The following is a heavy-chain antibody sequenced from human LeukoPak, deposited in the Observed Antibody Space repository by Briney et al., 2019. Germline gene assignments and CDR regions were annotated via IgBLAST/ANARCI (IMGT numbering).Heavy chain of an antibody. CDR3: ARRDRYRSFDY. CDR2: IYYSGST. J-gene: IGHJ4*02. Sequence: SETLSLTCTVSGGSISSYYWSWIRQPPGKGLEWIGYIYYSGSTNYNPSLKSRVTISVDTSKNQFSLKLSSVTAADTAVYYCARRDRYRSFDYWGQGTLVTVSS. CDR1: GGSISSYY. D-gene: IGHD1-26*01. V-gene: IGHV4-59*12.